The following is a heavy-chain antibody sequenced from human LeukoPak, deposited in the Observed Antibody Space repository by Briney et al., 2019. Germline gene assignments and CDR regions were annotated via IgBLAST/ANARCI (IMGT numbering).Heavy chain of an antibody. Sequence: ASVKVSCKASGYTFRSYSISWVRQALGQGLEWMGWISPSNGNTNYAQKLQDRVTMTTDTSTRTVYMELRSLRSDDTAVYYCARDSGWELEQFYFDYWGQGTLVTVSS. CDR3: ARDSGWELEQFYFDY. V-gene: IGHV1-18*01. CDR1: GYTFRSYS. CDR2: ISPSNGNT. J-gene: IGHJ4*02. D-gene: IGHD1/OR15-1a*01.